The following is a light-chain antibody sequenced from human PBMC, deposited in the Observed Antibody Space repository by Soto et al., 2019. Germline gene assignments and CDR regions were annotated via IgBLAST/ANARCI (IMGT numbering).Light chain of an antibody. CDR3: QKYDRAPLT. V-gene: IGKV1-27*01. CDR2: HTS. CDR1: EDIAHY. Sequence: DIQMTQSPSSPAAYLGDKLNLTCRASEDIAHYVAWYQQKPGKATRVLRQHTSILQSVVPSRGSGRGKWTYGKGTITSLQNEDVATDFCQKYDRAPLTFGGGTKVDIK. J-gene: IGKJ4*01.